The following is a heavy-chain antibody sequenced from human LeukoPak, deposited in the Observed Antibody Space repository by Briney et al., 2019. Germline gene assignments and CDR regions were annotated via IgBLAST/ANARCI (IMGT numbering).Heavy chain of an antibody. CDR1: GYTFTSYG. D-gene: IGHD4-23*01. Sequence: ASVKVSCKASGYTFTSYGISWVRQAPGQGLEWMGWISAYNGNTNYAGKLQGRVTMTTDTSTSTAYMELRNLRSDDTAVYYCARDRDYGGTRIDDYWGQGTLVTVSS. CDR3: ARDRDYGGTRIDDY. CDR2: ISAYNGNT. J-gene: IGHJ4*02. V-gene: IGHV1-18*01.